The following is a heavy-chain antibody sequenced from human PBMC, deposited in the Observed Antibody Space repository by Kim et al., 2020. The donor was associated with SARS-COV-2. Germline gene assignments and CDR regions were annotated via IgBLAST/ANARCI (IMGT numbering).Heavy chain of an antibody. Sequence: GESLKISCKGSGYSFTSYWIGWVRQMPGKGLEWMGIIYPGDSDTRYSPSFQGQVTISADKPISTAYLQWSSLKASDTAMYYCARSYYDYIWGSYRRPTSGGPFDYWGQGTLVTVSS. CDR3: ARSYYDYIWGSYRRPTSGGPFDY. D-gene: IGHD3-16*02. CDR1: GYSFTSYW. V-gene: IGHV5-51*04. J-gene: IGHJ4*02. CDR2: IYPGDSDT.